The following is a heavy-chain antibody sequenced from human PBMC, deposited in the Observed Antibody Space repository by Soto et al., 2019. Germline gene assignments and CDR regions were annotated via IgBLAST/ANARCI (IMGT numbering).Heavy chain of an antibody. CDR2: INAGNGNT. Sequence: ASVKVSCKASGYTFYRYAIHWVRQAPGQRPEWMGWINAGNGNTKYSEKFQGRITITRERSANTAFMELSSLTSDDTAMYFCASREVGMAAGGLNSWGQGTPVTVS. CDR3: ASREVGMAAGGLNS. V-gene: IGHV1-3*01. CDR1: GYTFYRYA. D-gene: IGHD6-25*01. J-gene: IGHJ5*02.